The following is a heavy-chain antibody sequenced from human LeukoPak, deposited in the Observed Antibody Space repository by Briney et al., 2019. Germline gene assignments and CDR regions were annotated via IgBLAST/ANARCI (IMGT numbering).Heavy chain of an antibody. CDR3: ARASVRRDGLFDY. D-gene: IGHD5-24*01. CDR2: IYYSGST. V-gene: IGHV4-59*01. J-gene: IGHJ4*02. Sequence: SETLSLTCTVSGGSISSYYWSWIRQPPGKGLEWIGYIYYSGSTNYNPSLKSRVTISVDTSKNQFSLKLSSVTAADTAVYYCARASVRRDGLFDYWGQGTLVTVSS. CDR1: GGSISSYY.